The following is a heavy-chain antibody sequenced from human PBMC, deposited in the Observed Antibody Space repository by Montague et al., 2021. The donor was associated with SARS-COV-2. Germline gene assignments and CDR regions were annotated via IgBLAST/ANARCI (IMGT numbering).Heavy chain of an antibody. Sequence: SETLSLTCAVSGGSISSGTWWTWVRQPPGKGLEWIGEISHSGGTNYNPSLKSRVTISVDKSKNQFSLNLNSVTAADTAVYYCARLSSDIGGYFWFDPWGQGTLVSVS. CDR2: ISHSGGT. J-gene: IGHJ5*02. D-gene: IGHD1-26*01. V-gene: IGHV4-4*02. CDR1: GGSISSGTW. CDR3: ARLSSDIGGYFWFDP.